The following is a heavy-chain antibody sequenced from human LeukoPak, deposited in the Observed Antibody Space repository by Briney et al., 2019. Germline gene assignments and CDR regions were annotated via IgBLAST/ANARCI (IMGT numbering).Heavy chain of an antibody. D-gene: IGHD3-22*01. V-gene: IGHV1-69*04. Sequence: ASVKVSCKASGGTFSGYGISWVRQAPGQGLEWMGRIIPILDIANSAQKFQGRVTITADKSTSTAYMELSSLRSEDTALYYCARDWSLDTSGPFAYWGQGTLVTVSS. CDR3: ARDWSLDTSGPFAY. CDR2: IIPILDIA. CDR1: GGTFSGYG. J-gene: IGHJ4*02.